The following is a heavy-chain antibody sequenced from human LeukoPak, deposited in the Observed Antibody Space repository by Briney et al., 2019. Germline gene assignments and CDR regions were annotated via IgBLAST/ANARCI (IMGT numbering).Heavy chain of an antibody. CDR2: NYPGDSDT. CDR1: GYMFTNYW. D-gene: IGHD6-19*01. CDR3: ALNARSSGWPNFDY. J-gene: IGHJ4*02. V-gene: IGHV5-51*01. Sequence: GESLKISCKGSGYMFTNYWIGWVRQMPGKGLEWMGINYPGDSDTRYSPSFQGQVTISADKSISTAYLQWSSLKASDTAMYYCALNARSSGWPNFDYWGQGTLVTVSS.